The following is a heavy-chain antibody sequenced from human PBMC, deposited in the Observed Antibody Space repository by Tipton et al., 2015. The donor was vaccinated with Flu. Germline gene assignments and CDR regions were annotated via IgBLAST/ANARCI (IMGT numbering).Heavy chain of an antibody. CDR2: FFYGETT. CDR1: GDSIRTFY. CDR3: AKASGVLESRSWTFDS. J-gene: IGHJ4*02. Sequence: TLSLTCTVSGDSIRTFYWGWIRQPPGKGLEGIGYFFYGETTKYSHSLKSRVTISIDTSKNHFSLNLNSVTAADTAVYYCAKASGVLESRSWTFDSWATGPLVPVSS. D-gene: IGHD3-3*01. V-gene: IGHV4-59*01.